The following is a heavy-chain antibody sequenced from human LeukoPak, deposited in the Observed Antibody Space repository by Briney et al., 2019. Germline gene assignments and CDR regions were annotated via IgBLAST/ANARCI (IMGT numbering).Heavy chain of an antibody. CDR1: GGSISSYY. D-gene: IGHD6-13*01. CDR2: IYYSGGT. Sequence: SETLSLTCTVSGGSISSYYWSWIRQPPGKGLEWIGYIYYSGGTNYNPSLKSRVTISVDTSKNQFSLKLSSVTAADTAVYYCARLPPRYSSSWFNWFDPWGQGTLVTVSS. V-gene: IGHV4-59*08. CDR3: ARLPPRYSSSWFNWFDP. J-gene: IGHJ5*02.